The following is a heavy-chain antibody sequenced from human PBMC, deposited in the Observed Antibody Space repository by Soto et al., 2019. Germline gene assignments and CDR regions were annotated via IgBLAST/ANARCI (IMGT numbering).Heavy chain of an antibody. CDR2: IYYSGST. J-gene: IGHJ5*02. D-gene: IGHD5-12*01. Sequence: KAXXTLSLPCTVSGGSVSSYYWGWIRQPPGKGLEWIGYIYYSGSTNYNHSLKSRVTISVDTSKKPFSLKLSSVPAAHTAVYYCARDNNDGYHHEWFDPWGQGTLSPVSS. CDR1: GGSVSSYY. CDR3: ARDNNDGYHHEWFDP. V-gene: IGHV4-59*02.